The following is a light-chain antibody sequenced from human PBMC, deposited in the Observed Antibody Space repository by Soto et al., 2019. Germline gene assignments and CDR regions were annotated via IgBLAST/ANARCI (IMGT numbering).Light chain of an antibody. V-gene: IGKV1-5*01. Sequence: DIHMTQSPSSLSVSVGDRVTITCRTSQNINAWLAWYQQRPGQAPKLLIYDASSVQSGVPSRFSGSGSGTEFNLTITSLQPDDSATYYCQLYSLYSPWTLGQGTKVEIK. CDR2: DAS. CDR3: QLYSLYSPWT. J-gene: IGKJ1*01. CDR1: QNINAW.